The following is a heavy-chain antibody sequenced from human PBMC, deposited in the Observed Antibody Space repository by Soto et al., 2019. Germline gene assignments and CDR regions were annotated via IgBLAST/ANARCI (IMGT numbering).Heavy chain of an antibody. CDR3: ARGGKYYDFWSGYRNPDYYYYYYMDV. J-gene: IGHJ6*03. D-gene: IGHD3-3*01. V-gene: IGHV3-11*01. CDR2: ISSSGSTI. Sequence: GGSLRLSCAASGFTFSDYYMSWIRQAPGKGLEWVSYISSSGSTIYYADSVKGRFTISRDNAKNSLYLQMNSLRAEDTAVYYCARGGKYYDFWSGYRNPDYYYYYYMDVWGKGTTVTVSS. CDR1: GFTFSDYY.